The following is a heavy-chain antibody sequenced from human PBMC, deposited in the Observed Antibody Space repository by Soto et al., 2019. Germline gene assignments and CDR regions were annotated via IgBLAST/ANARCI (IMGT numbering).Heavy chain of an antibody. J-gene: IGHJ4*02. D-gene: IGHD2-15*01. Sequence: PGGSLRLSCAASGFTLSTYWMHWVRQVPGKGLVWVSRISSGGTYTNYADSVKGRFTISRDSASNTLFLQMNYLRAEDTAVYYCAKALPGYCSGGSCCIEVDYWGQGTLVTVSS. V-gene: IGHV3-74*01. CDR2: ISSGGTYT. CDR1: GFTLSTYW. CDR3: AKALPGYCSGGSCCIEVDY.